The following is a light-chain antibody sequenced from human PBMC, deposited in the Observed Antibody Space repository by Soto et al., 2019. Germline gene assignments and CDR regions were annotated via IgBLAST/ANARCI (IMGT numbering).Light chain of an antibody. CDR2: GAS. Sequence: EIVLTQSPGTLSLSPGEGATLSCRASQSVPSSFLAWYHQKPGQAPRLLMYGASNRAVGIQDRFIGSGSGTAFTITISRLEPEDFAVYYCQQYGSSPITFGPGTKVDLK. V-gene: IGKV3-20*01. CDR1: QSVPSSF. J-gene: IGKJ3*01. CDR3: QQYGSSPIT.